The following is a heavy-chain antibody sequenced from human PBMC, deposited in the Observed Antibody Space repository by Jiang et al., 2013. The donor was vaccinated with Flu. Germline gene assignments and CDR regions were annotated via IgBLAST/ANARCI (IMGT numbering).Heavy chain of an antibody. D-gene: IGHD1-26*01. V-gene: IGHV4-59*08. CDR1: GVSISNYY. Sequence: LLKPSETLSLNCTVSGVSISNYYWSWIRQPPGKGLEWIGYIYYSGSIFYSGTTNYNPSLKSRVTISVDTSKNQFSLNLSSVTAADTAVYYCPKGERAAGWFDPWGQGTLVTVSS. CDR3: PKGERAAGWFDP. J-gene: IGHJ5*02. CDR2: IYYSGSIFYSGTT.